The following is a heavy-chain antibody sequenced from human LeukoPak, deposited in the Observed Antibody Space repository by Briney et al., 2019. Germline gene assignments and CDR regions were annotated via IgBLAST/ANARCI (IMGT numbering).Heavy chain of an antibody. CDR1: GGSISSYY. V-gene: IGHV4-4*07. Sequence: SETLSLTCTVSGGSISSYYWSWIRQPAGKGLEWIWRIYTSGSTTYNPSLKSRVTMSVDTSKNKFSLKLSSVTAADTAVYYCARDSSGQWLVRGLGYYYYGMDVWGQGTTVTVSS. CDR2: IYTSGST. J-gene: IGHJ6*02. CDR3: ARDSSGQWLVRGLGYYYYGMDV. D-gene: IGHD6-19*01.